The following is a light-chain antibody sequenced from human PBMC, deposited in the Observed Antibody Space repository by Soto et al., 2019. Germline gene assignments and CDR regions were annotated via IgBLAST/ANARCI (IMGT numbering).Light chain of an antibody. CDR2: GAS. J-gene: IGKJ1*01. V-gene: IGKV3-20*01. CDR3: QQYYSTPRT. Sequence: EIILTQSPDTLSLSPGERATLSCRASQSVSSSYLAWYQQKPGQAPRLLIYGASSRATGIPDRFSGSGSGTDFTLTISSLQAEDVAVYYCQQYYSTPRTFGQGTKVDI. CDR1: QSVSSSY.